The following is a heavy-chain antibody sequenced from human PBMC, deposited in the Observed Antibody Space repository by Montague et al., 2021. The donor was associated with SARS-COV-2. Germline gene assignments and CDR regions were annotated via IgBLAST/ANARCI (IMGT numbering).Heavy chain of an antibody. Sequence: SLRLSCAASGFTFSSYGMHWVRQAPGKGLEWVAVISYDGSNKYYADSVKGRFTISRDNSKNTLYLQMNSLRAEDTAVYYCARDLTYYDILTGYFAESPHYYCYYGMDVWGQGTTVTVSS. J-gene: IGHJ6*02. V-gene: IGHV3-33*05. CDR3: ARDLTYYDILTGYFAESPHYYCYYGMDV. CDR1: GFTFSSYG. D-gene: IGHD3-9*01. CDR2: ISYDGSNK.